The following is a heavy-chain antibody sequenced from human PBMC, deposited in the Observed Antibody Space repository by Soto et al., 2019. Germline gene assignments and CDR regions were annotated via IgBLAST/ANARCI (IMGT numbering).Heavy chain of an antibody. CDR2: TSDDGSNK. V-gene: IGHV3-30-3*01. CDR3: AREGGTVGVFDY. Sequence: QVQLVESGGGVVQPGRSLRLSCAASGFSFRNYAMHWVRQAPGKGLEWVAVTSDDGSNKYYADSVKGRFTISRDNSKNTLYLQMSSLRAEDTAMYYCAREGGTVGVFDYWGQGTLVTVSS. D-gene: IGHD1-26*01. CDR1: GFSFRNYA. J-gene: IGHJ4*02.